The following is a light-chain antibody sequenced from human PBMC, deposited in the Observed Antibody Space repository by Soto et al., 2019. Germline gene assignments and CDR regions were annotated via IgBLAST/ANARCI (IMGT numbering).Light chain of an antibody. V-gene: IGKV3-15*01. J-gene: IGKJ1*01. CDR1: QSVSSN. Sequence: EIVMTQSPVTLSVSPGERVTLSCRASQSVSSNLAWYQQKPGQAPSLLIYGAFTRDTGIPARFSGTGSGTEFTLTISSLQSEDFALYYCQQYNDWPLTFGQGTKVDIK. CDR2: GAF. CDR3: QQYNDWPLT.